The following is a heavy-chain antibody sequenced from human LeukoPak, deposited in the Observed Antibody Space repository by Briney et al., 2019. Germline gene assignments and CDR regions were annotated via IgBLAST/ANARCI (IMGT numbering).Heavy chain of an antibody. CDR3: ARVPENLYDFWSGYQGVAFDI. D-gene: IGHD3-3*01. CDR1: GFTFSSYS. CDR2: ISSSSSYI. Sequence: GGSLRLSCAASGFTFSSYSMNWVRQAPGKGLEWVSSISSSSSYIYYADSVKGRFTISRDNAKNSLYLQMNSLRAEDTAVYYCARVPENLYDFWSGYQGVAFDIWGQGTMVTVSS. J-gene: IGHJ3*02. V-gene: IGHV3-21*01.